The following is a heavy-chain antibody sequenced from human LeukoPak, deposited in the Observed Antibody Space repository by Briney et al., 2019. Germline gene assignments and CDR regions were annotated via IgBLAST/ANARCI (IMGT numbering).Heavy chain of an antibody. V-gene: IGHV4-39*01. CDR1: GGSISSSSYY. D-gene: IGHD3-3*01. Sequence: SETLSLTCTVSGGSISSSSYYWGWIRQPPGKGLEWIGSIYYSGSTYYDPSLKSRVPISVDTSKNQFSLKLSSVTAADTAVYYCARLRPTTIFGVVIIQHFDYWGQGTLVTVSS. CDR3: ARLRPTTIFGVVIIQHFDY. J-gene: IGHJ4*02. CDR2: IYYSGST.